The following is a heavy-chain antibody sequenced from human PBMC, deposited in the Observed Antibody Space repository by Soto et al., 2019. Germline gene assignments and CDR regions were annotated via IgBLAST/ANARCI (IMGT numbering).Heavy chain of an antibody. D-gene: IGHD2-15*01. CDR2: INPNSGGT. CDR1: GYFFTDYY. Sequence: EASVKVSCKASGYFFTDYYIHWVRQAPGQGLEWMGWINPNSGGTTFAEKFEARVTLTRDTSISTVYMELSRLRSDDTAVYYCARDDGQSRDIFDIWGQGTMVTVSS. V-gene: IGHV1-2*02. CDR3: ARDDGQSRDIFDI. J-gene: IGHJ3*02.